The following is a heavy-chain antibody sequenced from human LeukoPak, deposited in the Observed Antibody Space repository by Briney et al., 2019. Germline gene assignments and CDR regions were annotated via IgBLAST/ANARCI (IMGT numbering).Heavy chain of an antibody. Sequence: GESLKISRKGSGYSFTSYWIGWVRQMPGKGLEWMGIIYPGDSDTRYSPSFQGQVTISADKSLSTAYLQWSSLKASDTAMYYCARRYYGSGSYYAFDIWGQGTMVTVSS. J-gene: IGHJ3*02. CDR3: ARRYYGSGSYYAFDI. CDR1: GYSFTSYW. CDR2: IYPGDSDT. V-gene: IGHV5-51*01. D-gene: IGHD3-10*01.